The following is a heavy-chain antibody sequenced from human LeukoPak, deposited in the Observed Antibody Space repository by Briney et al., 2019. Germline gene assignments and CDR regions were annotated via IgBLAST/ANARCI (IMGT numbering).Heavy chain of an antibody. CDR2: IYTSGST. Sequence: SQTLSLTCTVSGGSISSGSYYWSWIRQPPGKGLEWIGRIYTSGSTNYNPSPKSRVTISVDTSKNRFSLKLSSVAAAGTAVYYCARALPDWFDPWGQGTLVTVSS. CDR1: GGSISSGSYY. V-gene: IGHV4-61*02. CDR3: ARALPDWFDP. J-gene: IGHJ5*02.